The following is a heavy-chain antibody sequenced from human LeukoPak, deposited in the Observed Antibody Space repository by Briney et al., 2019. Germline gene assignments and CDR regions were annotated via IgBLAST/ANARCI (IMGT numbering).Heavy chain of an antibody. CDR1: GFTYRSYE. D-gene: IGHD2-21*01. V-gene: IGHV3-48*03. Sequence: GGSLRLSCAASGFTYRSYEMNWVRQAPGKGLEWISYIDNTGTVIYTADSVKGRFTTSRDNAANSLYLQMDSLTAEDTAVYYCARETMGCGGDCYDYWGQGTPVAASS. CDR3: ARETMGCGGDCYDY. J-gene: IGHJ4*02. CDR2: IDNTGTVI.